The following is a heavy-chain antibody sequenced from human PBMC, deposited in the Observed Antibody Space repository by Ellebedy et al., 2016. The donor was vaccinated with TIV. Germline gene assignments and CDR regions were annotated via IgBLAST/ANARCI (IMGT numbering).Heavy chain of an antibody. CDR3: ARDPGVLPGGGLDS. D-gene: IGHD2-15*01. CDR2: IYTDGRA. V-gene: IGHV3-53*01. J-gene: IGHJ4*02. Sequence: GESLKISCAASGFSISNNYVSWVRLAPGRGLEWISVIYTDGRAYYADSVKGRFTISRDTSLYLQMNNLRVEGTAVYYCARDPGVLPGGGLDSWGQGTLVTVSS. CDR1: GFSISNNY.